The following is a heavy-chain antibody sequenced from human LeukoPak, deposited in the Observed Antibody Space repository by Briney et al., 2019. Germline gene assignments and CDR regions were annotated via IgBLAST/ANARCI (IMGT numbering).Heavy chain of an antibody. CDR2: IYYSGST. Sequence: SSETLSLTCTVSGGSISSYYWSWIRQPPGKGLEWIGYIYYSGSTNYNPSLKSRDTISVDTSKNQFSLKLSSVTAADTAVYYCARVIRERDCSGGSCYSTYYYYYMDVWGKGTTVIVSS. CDR1: GGSISSYY. V-gene: IGHV4-59*01. J-gene: IGHJ6*03. CDR3: ARVIRERDCSGGSCYSTYYYYYMDV. D-gene: IGHD2-15*01.